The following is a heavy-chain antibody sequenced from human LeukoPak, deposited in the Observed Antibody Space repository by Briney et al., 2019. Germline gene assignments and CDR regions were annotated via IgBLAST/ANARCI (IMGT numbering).Heavy chain of an antibody. Sequence: PSETLSLTCTVSGGSISSYYWSWIRQPPGKGLEWIGYIYYSGSTNYNPSLKSRVTISVDTSKNQFSLKLSSVTAADTAVYYCARGSGVGNWFDPWGQGTLVTVSS. CDR2: IYYSGST. CDR1: GGSISSYY. D-gene: IGHD2-15*01. V-gene: IGHV4-59*01. CDR3: ARGSGVGNWFDP. J-gene: IGHJ5*02.